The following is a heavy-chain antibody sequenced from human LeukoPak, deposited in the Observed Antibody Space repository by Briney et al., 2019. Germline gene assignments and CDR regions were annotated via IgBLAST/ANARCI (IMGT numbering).Heavy chain of an antibody. V-gene: IGHV7-4-1*02. CDR1: GYTFTSYA. Sequence: ASVKVSCKASGYTFTSYAMNWVRQAPGQGLEWMGWINTNTGNPTYAQGFTGRFVFSLDTSVSTAYLQISSLKDEDTAVYYCARDIAGKFGANWFDPWGQGTLVTVSS. CDR2: INTNTGNP. D-gene: IGHD1-20*01. J-gene: IGHJ5*02. CDR3: ARDIAGKFGANWFDP.